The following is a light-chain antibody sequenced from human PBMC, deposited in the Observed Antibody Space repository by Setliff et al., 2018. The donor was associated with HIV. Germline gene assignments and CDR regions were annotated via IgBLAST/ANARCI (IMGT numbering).Light chain of an antibody. V-gene: IGLV2-14*01. CDR3: SSYTSSSPLYV. Sequence: QSALAQPASVSGSPGQSITISCTGTSSDVGGYNYVSWYQQNPGKAPKLMIYEVSNRPSGVSDRFSGSKSGNAASLTISGLQTEDEADYFCSSYTSSSPLYVFGTGTKV. J-gene: IGLJ1*01. CDR2: EVS. CDR1: SSDVGGYNY.